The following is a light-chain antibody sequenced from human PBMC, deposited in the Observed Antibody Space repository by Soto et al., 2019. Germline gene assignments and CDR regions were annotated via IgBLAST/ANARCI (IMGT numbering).Light chain of an antibody. Sequence: EIVLAQSPATLSLSPGERATLSCRASQSVSSYLAWYQQKPGQAPRLLIYDASNRATGISARFSGSGSGTDFTLTIDRLEPEDAAVYFCQQYGNSPYTFGQGTKVDIK. CDR3: QQYGNSPYT. J-gene: IGKJ2*01. V-gene: IGKV3-11*01. CDR2: DAS. CDR1: QSVSSY.